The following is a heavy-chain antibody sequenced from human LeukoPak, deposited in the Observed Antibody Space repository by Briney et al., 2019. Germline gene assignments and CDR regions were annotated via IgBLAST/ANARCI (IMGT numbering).Heavy chain of an antibody. CDR2: ISGRSDNT. J-gene: IGHJ4*02. V-gene: IGHV3-23*01. CDR3: AKWGDYDVLTGYYVSDF. CDR1: GFIFSNYA. D-gene: IGHD3-9*01. Sequence: GSLQLSCAASGFIFSNYAMYWVRQAPGKGLEWVSAISGRSDNTYYADSVKGRFTLSRDSSKNTLYLQMNSLRADDTAVYYCAKWGDYDVLTGYYVSDFWGQGTLVTVSS.